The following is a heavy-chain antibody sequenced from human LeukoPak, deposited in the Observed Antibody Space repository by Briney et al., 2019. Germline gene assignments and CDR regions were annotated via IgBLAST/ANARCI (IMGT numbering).Heavy chain of an antibody. V-gene: IGHV4-38-2*01. CDR3: ARVSVGVTKSFDH. Sequence: SETLSLTCAVSSYSISSGYYWGWLRQPPGKGLEWIVSIYHSGATYYNPSLKSRVTVSVDTSKNQFSLQLSSVTAADTAVYYCARVSVGVTKSFDHWGQGTLVSVSS. J-gene: IGHJ4*02. CDR1: SYSISSGYY. CDR2: IYHSGAT. D-gene: IGHD1-26*01.